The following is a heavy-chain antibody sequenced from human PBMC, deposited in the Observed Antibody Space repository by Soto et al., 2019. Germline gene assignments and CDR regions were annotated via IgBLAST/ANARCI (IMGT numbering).Heavy chain of an antibody. CDR3: VIVLNSRYMVITWNY. V-gene: IGHV3-72*01. CDR1: GFTFSDHS. D-gene: IGHD3-16*01. CDR2: IRNKANSYTT. J-gene: IGHJ4*02. Sequence: EVQLVESGGGLVQPGGSLRLSCVVSGFTFSDHSMDWVRQAPGKGLEWVGRIRNKANSYTTVYAACVKVRFTSSRDDSKNSMYLQMNSLNIEDTAVYYCVIVLNSRYMVITWNYCGQGTWVPVSS.